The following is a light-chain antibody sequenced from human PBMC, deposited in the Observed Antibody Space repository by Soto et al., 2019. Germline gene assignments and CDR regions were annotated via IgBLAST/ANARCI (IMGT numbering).Light chain of an antibody. J-gene: IGKJ1*01. V-gene: IGKV3D-20*02. CDR1: QSVSSSY. Sequence: EIVLTHSPGTLSLSPGERATLSCRASQSVSSSYLAWYQQKPGQAPSLLIYDTSNRATGIPARFSGSGSGTDFTLTISSLEPEDFAVYYCQQRSHWPGTFGQGTKVDIK. CDR2: DTS. CDR3: QQRSHWPGT.